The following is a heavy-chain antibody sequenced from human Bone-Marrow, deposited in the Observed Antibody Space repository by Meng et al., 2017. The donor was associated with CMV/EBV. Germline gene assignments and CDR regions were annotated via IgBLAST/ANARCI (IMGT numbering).Heavy chain of an antibody. Sequence: GESLKISCAASGFLVSSNYMSWFRQAPGKGLEWVSALYSGGSSYYTDSVKGRFTISRDNSKNTLYLQMNSLRAEDTAVYYCAKDPHYDFWSGYATLWGQGTLVTVSS. CDR2: LYSGGSS. CDR3: AKDPHYDFWSGYATL. J-gene: IGHJ4*02. CDR1: GFLVSSNY. V-gene: IGHV3-53*05. D-gene: IGHD3-3*01.